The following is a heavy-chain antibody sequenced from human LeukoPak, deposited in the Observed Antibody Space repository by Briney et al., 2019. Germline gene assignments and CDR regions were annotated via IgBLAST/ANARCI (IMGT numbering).Heavy chain of an antibody. Sequence: GGSLRLSCAASGFTFSSYSMNWVRQAPGKGLEWVSSISSSSSYIYYADSVKGRFTISRDNTKNSLYLQMNGLRAEDTAVYYCARVGLGRWVHYGDPEYWGQGTLVTVSS. CDR1: GFTFSSYS. D-gene: IGHD4-17*01. J-gene: IGHJ4*02. CDR2: ISSSSSYI. V-gene: IGHV3-21*01. CDR3: ARVGLGRWVHYGDPEY.